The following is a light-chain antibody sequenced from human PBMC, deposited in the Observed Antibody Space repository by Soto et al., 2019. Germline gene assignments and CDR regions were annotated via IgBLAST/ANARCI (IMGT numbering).Light chain of an antibody. J-gene: IGKJ1*01. CDR2: DAS. CDR3: HQRQSWPRT. V-gene: IGKV3-11*01. Sequence: EIVLTQSPATLSLSPGERATLSCRASQSVSNYLAWYQQRRGQAPRLLIYDASNIATGIPARFSGSGSGTDFSLTISSLEPEYFAVYYCHQRQSWPRTFGQGTTVDIK. CDR1: QSVSNY.